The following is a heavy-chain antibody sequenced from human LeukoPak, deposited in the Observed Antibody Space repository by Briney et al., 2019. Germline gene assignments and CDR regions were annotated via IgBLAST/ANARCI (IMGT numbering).Heavy chain of an antibody. V-gene: IGHV3-9*01. Sequence: GGSLRLSCAASGFTFDDYAMHWDRQAPGKGLEWVSGISWNSGSIGYADSVKGRFTISRDNAKNSLYLQMNSLRAEDTALYYCAKGKFTDWYLDYWGQGTLVTVSS. J-gene: IGHJ4*02. D-gene: IGHD3-9*01. CDR2: ISWNSGSI. CDR1: GFTFDDYA. CDR3: AKGKFTDWYLDY.